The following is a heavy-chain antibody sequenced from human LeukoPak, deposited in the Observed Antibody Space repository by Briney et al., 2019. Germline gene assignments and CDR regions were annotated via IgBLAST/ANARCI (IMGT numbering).Heavy chain of an antibody. CDR1: GYTFTRYY. Sequence: ASVKVSCKASGYTFTRYYMHWVRQAPGQGLEWMGIINPSGGGTSYAQKFQGRVTMTRDMSTSTVHMELSSLRSEDTAVYYCARALAAAAGRRAAMMGDWGQGTLVTVSP. CDR2: INPSGGGT. CDR3: ARALAAAAGRRAAMMGD. D-gene: IGHD6-13*01. J-gene: IGHJ4*02. V-gene: IGHV1-46*01.